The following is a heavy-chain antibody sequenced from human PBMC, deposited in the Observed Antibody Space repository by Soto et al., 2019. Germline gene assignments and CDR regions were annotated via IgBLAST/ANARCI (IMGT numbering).Heavy chain of an antibody. CDR1: GYTFTSYY. D-gene: IGHD5-18*01. V-gene: IGHV1-46*01. J-gene: IGHJ4*02. CDR2: INPSGGST. CDR3: ARVAGIQLWLYYFDY. Sequence: QVQLVQSGAEVKKPGASVKVSCKASGYTFTSYYMHWVRQAPGQGLEWRGIINPSGGSTSYAQKFQGRVTMTRDTSTSTVYMELSSLRSGDTAVYYCARVAGIQLWLYYFDYWGQGTLVTVSS.